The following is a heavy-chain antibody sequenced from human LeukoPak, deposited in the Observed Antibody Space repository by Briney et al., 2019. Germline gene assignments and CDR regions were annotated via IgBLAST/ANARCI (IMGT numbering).Heavy chain of an antibody. V-gene: IGHV5-51*01. CDR2: IYPGDSDT. CDR1: GYIFTSYW. Sequence: RGASLQISCQGSGYIFTSYWIGWVRQLPGKGLEWMGIIYPGDSDTRYSPSFQGQVTISADKSISTAYLQWSSLKASDTAMYYCARQEYSGSYLDSWGQGTLVTVSS. CDR3: ARQEYSGSYLDS. J-gene: IGHJ4*02. D-gene: IGHD1-26*01.